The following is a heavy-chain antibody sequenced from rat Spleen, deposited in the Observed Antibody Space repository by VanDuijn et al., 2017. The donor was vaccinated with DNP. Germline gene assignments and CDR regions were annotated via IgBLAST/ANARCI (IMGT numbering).Heavy chain of an antibody. CDR2: INTGGGGA. J-gene: IGHJ3*01. V-gene: IGHV1-43*01. CDR3: VRPISHFSSNTRFNWFAH. D-gene: IGHD1-2*01. CDR1: GYTFTSNF. Sequence: QVQLQQSGAELAKPGSSVKISCKASGYTFTSNFISWIKQTTGQGLEYIGYINTGGGGALYNEKFKGKATLTRDKSSSTAFMQLSGLTPDDSAVYYCVRPISHFSSNTRFNWFAHWGQGTLVTVSS.